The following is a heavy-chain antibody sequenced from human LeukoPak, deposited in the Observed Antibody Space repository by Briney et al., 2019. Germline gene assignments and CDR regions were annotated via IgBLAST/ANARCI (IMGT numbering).Heavy chain of an antibody. V-gene: IGHV3-30*04. CDR1: GFTFSSYA. J-gene: IGHJ6*03. CDR3: ARGHDFWSGYSPDASYYYYMDV. D-gene: IGHD3-3*01. CDR2: ISYDGSNK. Sequence: GGSLRLSCAASGFTFSSYAMHWVRQAPGKGLEWVAVISYDGSNKYYADSVKGRFTISRDNAKNSLYLQMNSLRAEDTAVYYCARGHDFWSGYSPDASYYYYMDVWGKGATVTVSS.